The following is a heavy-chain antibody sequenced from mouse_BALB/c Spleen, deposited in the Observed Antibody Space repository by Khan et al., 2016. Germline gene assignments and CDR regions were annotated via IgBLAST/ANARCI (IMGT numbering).Heavy chain of an antibody. Sequence: VQLKQSGAELVKPGASVKLSCTASGFNIKDTYMHWVKQSPEQGLEWIGRIDPANGNTKYDPKFQGTATITADTSSNTAYLQLSCQRSEDTDVYYCASSPRYRGAVDYWGQETSVTVSS. D-gene: IGHD2-12*01. CDR2: IDPANGNT. CDR1: GFNIKDTY. V-gene: IGHV14-3*02. CDR3: ASSPRYRGAVDY. J-gene: IGHJ4*01.